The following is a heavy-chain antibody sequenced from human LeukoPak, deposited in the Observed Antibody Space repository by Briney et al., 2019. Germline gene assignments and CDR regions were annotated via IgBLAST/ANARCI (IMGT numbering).Heavy chain of an antibody. D-gene: IGHD4-17*01. CDR1: GFTFSSYG. CDR2: IWYDGSNK. J-gene: IGHJ5*02. Sequence: GGSLRLSCAASGFTFSSYGLHWVRQAPGKGLEGVAVIWYDGSNKYYADSVKGRFTISRDNSKNTLYLQMNSLGAEDTAVYYCARLYGTYPGWFDPWGQGTLVTVSS. CDR3: ARLYGTYPGWFDP. V-gene: IGHV3-33*01.